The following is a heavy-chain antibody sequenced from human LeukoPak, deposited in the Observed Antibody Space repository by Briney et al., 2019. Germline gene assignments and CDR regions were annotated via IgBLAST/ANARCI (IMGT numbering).Heavy chain of an antibody. CDR1: GGTFSSYA. V-gene: IGHV1-69*05. D-gene: IGHD3-3*01. CDR3: ASPRHEWDAFDI. J-gene: IGHJ3*02. Sequence: ASVKVSCKASGGTFSSYAISWVRQAPGQGLEWMGRIIPIFGTANYAQKFQGRVTITTDESTSTAYMELSSLRSEDTAVYYCASPRHEWDAFDIWGQGTMVTVSS. CDR2: IIPIFGTA.